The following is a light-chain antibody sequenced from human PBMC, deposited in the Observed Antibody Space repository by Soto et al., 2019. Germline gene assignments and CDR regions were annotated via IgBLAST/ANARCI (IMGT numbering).Light chain of an antibody. J-gene: IGLJ2*01. CDR2: LNSGGSH. V-gene: IGLV4-69*01. Sequence: QPVLTQSPSASASLGASVKLTCTLSSGHSTYAIAWHQQQPEKGPRYLMKLNSGGSHRKGDGIPDRFSGSSSGAERFLTISSLQSEDEADYYCQTWGPGFVVFGGGTKLTVL. CDR1: SGHSTYA. CDR3: QTWGPGFVV.